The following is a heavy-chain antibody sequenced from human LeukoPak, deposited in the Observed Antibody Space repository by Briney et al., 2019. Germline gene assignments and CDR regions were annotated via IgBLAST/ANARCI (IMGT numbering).Heavy chain of an antibody. V-gene: IGHV3-23*01. Sequence: PGGSLRLSCAASGFTFSSYAMSWVRQAPGKGLEWVSAISGSGGSTYYADSVKGRFTISRDNSKNTLYLQMNSLRAEGTAVYYCEKDQEVAAIWFGDFNWFDPWGQGTLVTVSS. CDR1: GFTFSSYA. J-gene: IGHJ5*02. CDR3: EKDQEVAAIWFGDFNWFDP. CDR2: ISGSGGST. D-gene: IGHD3-10*01.